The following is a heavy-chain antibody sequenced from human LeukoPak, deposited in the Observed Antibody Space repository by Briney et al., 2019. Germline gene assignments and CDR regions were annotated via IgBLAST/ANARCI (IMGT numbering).Heavy chain of an antibody. V-gene: IGHV1-18*01. CDR3: ARERPTDNSFDV. D-gene: IGHD4-17*01. J-gene: IGHJ3*01. Sequence: GASVKVSCKASDYTFTNYGISWVRQAPGQGLDWMGWISAHYGNTHNAQKLQGGVTQPTDTHTHTLYIELSGQTSDGTAVYYCARERPTDNSFDVWGQGTMVTVSS. CDR2: ISAHYGNT. CDR1: DYTFTNYG.